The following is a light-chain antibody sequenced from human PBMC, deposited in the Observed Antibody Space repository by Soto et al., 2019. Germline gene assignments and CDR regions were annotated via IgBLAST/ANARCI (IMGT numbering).Light chain of an antibody. Sequence: QSALTQPPSASGSPGQSVAISCTGTSSDVGGYNYVSWYQQHPGKAPKLMIYEVNKRPSGVPDRFSASKSGTSASLVISGLQSEDEANYYCATWDDSLNGVVFGGGTKLTVL. CDR1: SSDVGGYNY. J-gene: IGLJ2*01. V-gene: IGLV2-8*01. CDR3: ATWDDSLNGVV. CDR2: EVN.